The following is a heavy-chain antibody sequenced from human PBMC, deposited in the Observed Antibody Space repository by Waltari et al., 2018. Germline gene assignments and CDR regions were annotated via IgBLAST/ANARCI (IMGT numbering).Heavy chain of an antibody. Sequence: QVQLVQSGAEVKKPGSSVKVSCKASGGTFSSYAISWVRQAPGKGLEWMGGIIPIFGTSNDAQKCQGRVTITTDESTSTAYMELSSLRSEDTAVYYCARGVGGGSANDAFDIWGQGTMVTVSS. CDR1: GGTFSSYA. J-gene: IGHJ3*02. D-gene: IGHD2-15*01. V-gene: IGHV1-69*05. CDR2: IIPIFGTS. CDR3: ARGVGGGSANDAFDI.